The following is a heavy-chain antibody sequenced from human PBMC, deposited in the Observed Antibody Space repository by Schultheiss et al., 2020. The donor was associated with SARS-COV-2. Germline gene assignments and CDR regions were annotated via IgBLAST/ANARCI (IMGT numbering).Heavy chain of an antibody. CDR3: ARDTPCSSGYHCYYYGMDV. J-gene: IGHJ6*02. CDR1: GFTFSSYS. V-gene: IGHV3-48*04. D-gene: IGHD3-22*01. Sequence: GGSLRLSCAASGFTFSSYSMNWVRQAPGKGLEWVSGISWNSGSIGYADSVKGRFTISRDNAKNSLYLQMNSLRAEDTAVYYCARDTPCSSGYHCYYYGMDVWGQGTTVTVSS. CDR2: ISWNSGSI.